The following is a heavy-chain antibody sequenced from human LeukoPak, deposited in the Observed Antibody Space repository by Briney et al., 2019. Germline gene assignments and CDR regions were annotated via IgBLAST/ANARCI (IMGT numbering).Heavy chain of an antibody. CDR2: IYYSGST. CDR1: GGSISSSSYY. Sequence: SETLSLTCTVSGGSISSSSYYWGWIRQPPGKGLEWIGSIYYSGSTYYNPSLKSRVTISVDTSKNQFSLKLSSVTAADTAVYYCARKIVAGTGYFDYWGQGTLVTVSS. D-gene: IGHD6-19*01. J-gene: IGHJ4*02. V-gene: IGHV4-39*07. CDR3: ARKIVAGTGYFDY.